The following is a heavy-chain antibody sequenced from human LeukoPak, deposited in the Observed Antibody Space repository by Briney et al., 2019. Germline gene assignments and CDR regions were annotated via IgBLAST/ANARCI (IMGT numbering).Heavy chain of an antibody. Sequence: GGSLRLSCAASGFTFSSYAMSWVRQAPGKGLEWASGISGSGGRTCYADSVKGRFTISRDNSKNTLYLQMNSLRVDDTAVYYCAKDLWFGEFAPDYWGQGALVTVSS. V-gene: IGHV3-23*01. CDR3: AKDLWFGEFAPDY. J-gene: IGHJ4*02. D-gene: IGHD3-10*01. CDR1: GFTFSSYA. CDR2: ISGSGGRT.